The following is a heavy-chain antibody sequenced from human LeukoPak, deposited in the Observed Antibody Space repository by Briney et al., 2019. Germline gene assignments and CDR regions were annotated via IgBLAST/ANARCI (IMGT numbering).Heavy chain of an antibody. Sequence: GEPLKISCKASGYRFTTYWIGWVRQMPGKGLEWLGIIWPGDCDTRYSPSFQGRVTISADKSISTAYLQWSSLKASDTAMYYCARYYCSAGNCPTYFDYWGQGTLVSVSS. D-gene: IGHD2-15*01. CDR3: ARYYCSAGNCPTYFDY. CDR2: IWPGDCDT. V-gene: IGHV5-51*01. CDR1: GYRFTTYW. J-gene: IGHJ4*02.